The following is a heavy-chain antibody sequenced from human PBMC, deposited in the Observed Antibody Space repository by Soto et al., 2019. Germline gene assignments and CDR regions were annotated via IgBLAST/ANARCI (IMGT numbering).Heavy chain of an antibody. CDR3: AKIATAGDFDP. CDR2: INLNSGDT. D-gene: IGHD6-13*01. V-gene: IGHV1-2*02. CDR1: GYTFTAYY. Sequence: QVQLVQSGAEVKKPGASVKVSCKASGYTFTAYYMHWVRQAPGQGLEWMGWINLNSGDTNYAQKFQGRVTMTRDTSISPAYMELSRLRSDDTAMYYCAKIATAGDFDPWGQGTLVTVSS. J-gene: IGHJ5*02.